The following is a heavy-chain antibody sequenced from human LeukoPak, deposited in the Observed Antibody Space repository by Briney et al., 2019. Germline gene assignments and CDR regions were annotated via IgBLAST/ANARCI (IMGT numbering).Heavy chain of an antibody. D-gene: IGHD3-10*01. CDR2: IQSKTNGGTT. CDR1: GLTFSDAW. CDR3: TTERDIRGVTDY. Sequence: GGSLRLSCAASGLTFSDAWMRWVRQAPGKGLEWVGRIQSKTNGGTTDYAAPVKGRFTISRDDSKNTLYLQMNSLKTEDTAVYYCTTERDIRGVTDYWGRGTLVTVSS. J-gene: IGHJ4*02. V-gene: IGHV3-15*01.